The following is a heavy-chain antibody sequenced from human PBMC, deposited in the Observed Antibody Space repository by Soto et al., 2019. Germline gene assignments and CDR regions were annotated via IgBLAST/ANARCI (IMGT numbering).Heavy chain of an antibody. CDR2: ISGSGGST. J-gene: IGHJ5*02. V-gene: IGHV3-23*01. Sequence: EVQLLESGGGLVQPGGSLRLSCAASGFTFSSYAMSWVRQAPGKGLEWVSAISGSGGSTYYADSVKGRFTISRDNSKNTLYLQMNSLRAEDTAVYYWAKDLSSSWYPNWFDPWGQGTLVTVSS. CDR3: AKDLSSSWYPNWFDP. CDR1: GFTFSSYA. D-gene: IGHD6-13*01.